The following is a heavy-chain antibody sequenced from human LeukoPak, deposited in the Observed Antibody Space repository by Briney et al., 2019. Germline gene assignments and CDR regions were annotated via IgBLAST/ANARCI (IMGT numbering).Heavy chain of an antibody. D-gene: IGHD4-17*01. V-gene: IGHV3-21*01. Sequence: GGSLRLSCAASGFTFSSYSMNWVRQAPGKGLEWVSSISSSSSYIYYADSVKGRFTISRDNAKNSLYLQMNSLRAEDTAVYYCARRPGGRYYFDYWGQGTLVTVSS. CDR1: GFTFSSYS. CDR3: ARRPGGRYYFDY. J-gene: IGHJ4*02. CDR2: ISSSSSYI.